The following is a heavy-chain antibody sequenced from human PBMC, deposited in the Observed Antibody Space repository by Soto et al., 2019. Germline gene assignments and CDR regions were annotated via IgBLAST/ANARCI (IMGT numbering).Heavy chain of an antibody. CDR2: IIPIFGTA. J-gene: IGHJ3*02. V-gene: IGHV1-69*13. CDR1: GGTFSSYA. D-gene: IGHD3-10*01. Sequence: GASVKVSCKASGGTFSSYAISWVRQAPGQGLEWMGGIIPIFGTANYAQKFQGRVTITADESTSTAYMELSSLRSEDTAVYYCARDPAHYYGSGRIISKSGGAFDIWGQGTMVTVSS. CDR3: ARDPAHYYGSGRIISKSGGAFDI.